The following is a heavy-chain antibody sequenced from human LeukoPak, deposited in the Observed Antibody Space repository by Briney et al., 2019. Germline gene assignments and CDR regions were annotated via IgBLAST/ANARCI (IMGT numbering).Heavy chain of an antibody. Sequence: PSGTLSLTCAVSGYSISSGDYWGWIRQSPGKGLEWLGSIYHSGSTHYNPSVKSRVTISVDTPKNQFSLSLNSVTAADTAVYYCARNHSTQGYFDYWGQGTLVTVSS. J-gene: IGHJ4*02. V-gene: IGHV4-38-2*01. CDR2: IYHSGST. D-gene: IGHD2-2*01. CDR1: GYSISSGDY. CDR3: ARNHSTQGYFDY.